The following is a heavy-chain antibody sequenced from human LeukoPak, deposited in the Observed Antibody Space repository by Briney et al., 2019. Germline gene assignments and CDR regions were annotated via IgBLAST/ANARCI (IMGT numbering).Heavy chain of an antibody. D-gene: IGHD1-1*01. CDR3: ARKRLGTTAPWFDP. V-gene: IGHV1-8*01. Sequence: ASVKVSCKASGYTFTSYDINWVRQATGQGLEWMGWMNPNSGNTGYAQKFQGRVTMTRNTSISTAYMELSSLRSEDTAVYYCARKRLGTTAPWFDPWGQGTLVTVSS. CDR1: GYTFTSYD. CDR2: MNPNSGNT. J-gene: IGHJ5*02.